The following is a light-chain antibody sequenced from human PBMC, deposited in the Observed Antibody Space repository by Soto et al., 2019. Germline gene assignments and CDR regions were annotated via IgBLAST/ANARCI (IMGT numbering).Light chain of an antibody. J-gene: IGLJ3*02. CDR1: XSDVGTYDL. CDR2: EAT. CDR3: CSFAGSNSWV. V-gene: IGLV2-23*01. Sequence: QSALTQPASVSGSPGQSIXIXCTGTXSDVGTYDLVSWYQHHPGAAPKLMIYEATRRPSGISNRFSGSKSGNTASLTISGLQAEDEADYYCCSFAGSNSWVFGGGTKLTVL.